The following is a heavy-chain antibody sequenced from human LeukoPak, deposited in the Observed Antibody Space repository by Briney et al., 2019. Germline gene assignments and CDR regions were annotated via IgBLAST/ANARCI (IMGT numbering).Heavy chain of an antibody. Sequence: PSETLSLTCTVSGGSISSYYWSWIRQPPGKGLEWIGYIYYSGSTNYNPSLKSRVTISVDTSKNQFSLKLSSVTAADTAVYYCARVGYAADFDYWGQGTLVTVSS. V-gene: IGHV4-59*01. D-gene: IGHD6-13*01. J-gene: IGHJ4*02. CDR3: ARVGYAADFDY. CDR1: GGSISSYY. CDR2: IYYSGST.